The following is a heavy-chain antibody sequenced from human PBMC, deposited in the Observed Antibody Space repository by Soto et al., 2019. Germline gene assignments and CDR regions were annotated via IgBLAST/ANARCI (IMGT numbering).Heavy chain of an antibody. D-gene: IGHD3-3*01. CDR2: ISAYNGNT. CDR1: GYTFTSYG. CDR3: ARGHRYDFWSGYGSYHFDYGMDV. J-gene: IGHJ6*02. Sequence: ASVKVSCKASGYTFTSYGISWVRQAPGQGLEWMGWISAYNGNTNYAQKLQGRVTMTTDTSTSTAYMELRSLRSDDTAVYYCARGHRYDFWSGYGSYHFDYGMDVWGQGTTVTVSS. V-gene: IGHV1-18*01.